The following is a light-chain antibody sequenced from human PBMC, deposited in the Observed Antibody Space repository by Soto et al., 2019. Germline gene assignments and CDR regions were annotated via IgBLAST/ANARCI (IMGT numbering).Light chain of an antibody. CDR1: QSISNW. J-gene: IGKJ1*01. CDR3: QQDNSYPWA. Sequence: DIQMTQSPATLSASVGDRVTITCRASQSISNWFAWYQQKPGKAPKLLIYDASSLESGVPSRFSGSGSGTEFTLTISSLQPDDFATYYCQQDNSYPWAFGQGTKVDIK. CDR2: DAS. V-gene: IGKV1-5*01.